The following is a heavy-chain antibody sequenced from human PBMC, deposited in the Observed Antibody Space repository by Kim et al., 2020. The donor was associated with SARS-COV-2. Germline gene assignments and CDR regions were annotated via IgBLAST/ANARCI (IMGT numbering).Heavy chain of an antibody. CDR3: AREAVAGSFDH. V-gene: IGHV1-3*01. CDR2: INGGNGNT. D-gene: IGHD6-19*01. CDR1: GYSFTTFA. J-gene: IGHJ4*02. Sequence: ASVKFSCKASGYSFTTFALYWVRRAPGQRLEWMGGINGGNGNTRYSQKFQARVSITRDTSATTAYLELSGLRSEDTAVYYCAREAVAGSFDHWGQGTLVTVSS.